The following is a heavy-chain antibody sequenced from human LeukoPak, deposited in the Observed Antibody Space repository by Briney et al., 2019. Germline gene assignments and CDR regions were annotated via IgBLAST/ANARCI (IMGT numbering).Heavy chain of an antibody. J-gene: IGHJ5*02. V-gene: IGHV1-69*06. CDR3: ARYCSGGSCSNWFDP. Sequence: GASVKVSCKASGGTLSSYAISWVRQAPGQGLEWMGGIIPIFGTANYAQKFQGRVTITADKSTSTAYMELSSLRSEDTAVYYCARYCSGGSCSNWFDPWGQGTLVTVSS. CDR2: IIPIFGTA. D-gene: IGHD2-15*01. CDR1: GGTLSSYA.